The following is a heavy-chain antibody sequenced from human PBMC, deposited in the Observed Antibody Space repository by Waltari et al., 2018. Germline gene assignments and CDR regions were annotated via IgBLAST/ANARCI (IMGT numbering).Heavy chain of an antibody. D-gene: IGHD2-2*01. Sequence: EVQLLESGGGLVQPGGSLRLSCSAYGFTFGSYAMSWVHQAPGQGLEWVSAISGSGGSTYYADSVKGRFTISRDNSKNTLYLQMNSLRAEDTAVYYCAKSVVPAALWGQGTLVTVSS. CDR2: ISGSGGST. V-gene: IGHV3-23*01. CDR3: AKSVVPAAL. J-gene: IGHJ4*02. CDR1: GFTFGSYA.